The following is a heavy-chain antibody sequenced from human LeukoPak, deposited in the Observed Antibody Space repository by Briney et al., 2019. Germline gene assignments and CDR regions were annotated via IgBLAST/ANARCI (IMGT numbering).Heavy chain of an antibody. Sequence: SETLSLTCTVSGGSISSYYWSWIRQPPGKGLEWIGYIYYSGSTNYNPSLKSRVTISVDTSKNQFSLKLSSVTAADTAVYYCASSTPGPDYGDYVSFAFDIWGQGTMVTVSS. CDR2: IYYSGST. D-gene: IGHD4-17*01. V-gene: IGHV4-59*08. CDR1: GGSISSYY. CDR3: ASSTPGPDYGDYVSFAFDI. J-gene: IGHJ3*02.